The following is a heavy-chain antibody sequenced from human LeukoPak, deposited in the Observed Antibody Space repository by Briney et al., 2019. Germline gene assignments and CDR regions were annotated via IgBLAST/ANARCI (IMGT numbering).Heavy chain of an antibody. Sequence: GGSLRLSCAASGFTFSSYWMSWVRQAPGKGLEWVANIKQDGREKYCGDSVKGRFTISRDNATNSLYLQMNSLRAEDTAVYYCARILWFGELRERWFDPWGQGTLVTVSS. CDR3: ARILWFGELRERWFDP. V-gene: IGHV3-7*01. CDR1: GFTFSSYW. J-gene: IGHJ5*02. CDR2: IKQDGREK. D-gene: IGHD3-10*01.